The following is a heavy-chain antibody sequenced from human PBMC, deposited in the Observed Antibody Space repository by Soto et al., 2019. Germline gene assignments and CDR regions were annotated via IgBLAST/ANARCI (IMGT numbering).Heavy chain of an antibody. Sequence: EVQLLESGGGLVQPGGSLRLSCAASGFTFSSYAMNWVRQAPGKGLEWVSVISGSGDSTYYADSVKGRFTISRDNSKNTLYLQMNSLRAEDTAVYYCAKRGSGSYFDYWGQGTLVTVSP. CDR3: AKRGSGSYFDY. J-gene: IGHJ4*02. CDR2: ISGSGDST. CDR1: GFTFSSYA. V-gene: IGHV3-23*01. D-gene: IGHD1-26*01.